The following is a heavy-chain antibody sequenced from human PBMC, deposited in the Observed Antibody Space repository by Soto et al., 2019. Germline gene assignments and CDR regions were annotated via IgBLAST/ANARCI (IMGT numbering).Heavy chain of an antibody. CDR2: INHSGST. D-gene: IGHD2-15*01. Sequence: SETLSLTCAVYGGSFSGYYWGWIRQPPGKGLEWIGEINHSGSTSYNPSLKSRVTISVDTSNNHFSLKLSSVTAADTAVYYCARGYAAPRAADWGQGTLVTVSS. CDR3: ARGYAAPRAAD. J-gene: IGHJ4*02. CDR1: GGSFSGYY. V-gene: IGHV4-34*01.